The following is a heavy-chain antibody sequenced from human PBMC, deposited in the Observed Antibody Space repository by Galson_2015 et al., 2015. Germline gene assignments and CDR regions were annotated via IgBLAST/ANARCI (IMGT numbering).Heavy chain of an antibody. CDR2: INAGNGNT. CDR3: ARGGPAAEGFDP. D-gene: IGHD2-2*01. CDR1: GYTFTSYA. Sequence: SVKVSCKASGYTFTSYAMHWVRQAPGQRLEWMGWINAGNGNTKYSQKFQGRVTITRDTSASTAYMELSSLRSEDTAVYYCARGGPAAEGFDPWGQGTLVTVS. V-gene: IGHV1-3*01. J-gene: IGHJ5*02.